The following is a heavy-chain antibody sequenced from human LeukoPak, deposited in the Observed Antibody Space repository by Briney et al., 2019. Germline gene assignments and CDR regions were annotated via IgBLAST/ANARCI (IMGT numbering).Heavy chain of an antibody. J-gene: IGHJ1*01. D-gene: IGHD1-26*01. V-gene: IGHV3-64D*09. CDR3: VKDPGGTDGH. CDR1: GFNFRDFA. Sequence: HPGGSLRLSCSASGFNFRDFAMHWVSQAPGKGLKYVSAISPNGGTTYSAASLKGRFTISRDNSKNTLYLQMSSLRTEDTALYYCVKDPGGTDGHWGQGTLVTVSS. CDR2: ISPNGGTT.